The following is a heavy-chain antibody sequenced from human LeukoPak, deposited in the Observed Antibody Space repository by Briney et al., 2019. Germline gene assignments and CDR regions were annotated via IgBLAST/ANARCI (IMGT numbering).Heavy chain of an antibody. CDR3: AKSPVWGLGYLDY. Sequence: GGSLRLSCAASGFTFSSYGMSWVRQAPGKGLEWVSGISGSGDNTYYADSVKGRFTISRDNSQNTLYLEMNSLRAEDTAVYYCAKSPVWGLGYLDYWGQGAPVTVSA. CDR1: GFTFSSYG. V-gene: IGHV3-23*01. J-gene: IGHJ4*02. D-gene: IGHD3-16*01. CDR2: ISGSGDNT.